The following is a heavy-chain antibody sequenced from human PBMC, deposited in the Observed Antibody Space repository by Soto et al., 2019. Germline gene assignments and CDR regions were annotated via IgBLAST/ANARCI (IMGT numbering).Heavy chain of an antibody. J-gene: IGHJ4*02. CDR3: GKGRSGDVGVFY. CDR2: ISPNSGGT. D-gene: IGHD1-26*01. CDR1: GYTFTAYY. V-gene: IGHV1-2*02. Sequence: QVQLVQSGAEVKQSGASVKVSCKASGYTFTAYYIHWVRQAPGQGLEWMGEISPNSGGTKYAQKFQGRVTLTRDTSITTVDMDLINLSPDDTAVYYCGKGRSGDVGVFYWGQGTLVTVYS.